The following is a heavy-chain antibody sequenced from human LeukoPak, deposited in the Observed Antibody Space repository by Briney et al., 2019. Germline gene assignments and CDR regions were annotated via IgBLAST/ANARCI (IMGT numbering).Heavy chain of an antibody. J-gene: IGHJ4*02. CDR3: ARDLFIDFHCSYDY. D-gene: IGHD2-15*01. Sequence: PSETLSLTCTVSGGSISSYYWSWIRQPPGKGLEWIGYIYYSRNTNYNPSLKSRVTISVDTSKNQFSLKLSSVTAADTAVYYCARDLFIDFHCSYDYWGQGTLVTVSS. V-gene: IGHV4-59*01. CDR2: IYYSRNT. CDR1: GGSISSYY.